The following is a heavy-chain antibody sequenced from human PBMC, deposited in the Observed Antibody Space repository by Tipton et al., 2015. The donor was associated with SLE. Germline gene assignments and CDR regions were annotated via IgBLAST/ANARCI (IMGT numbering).Heavy chain of an antibody. CDR3: AGFMTTLTFDI. Sequence: TLSLTCTVSGGSIRSFYWSWIRQPPGKGLEWIGYIYYSGSTNYNPSLKSRVTISVDTSKNQFSLKLNSVTAADTAVYFCAGFMTTLTFDIWGQGTMVTVSS. D-gene: IGHD4-17*01. J-gene: IGHJ3*02. CDR2: IYYSGST. CDR1: GGSIRSFY. V-gene: IGHV4-59*12.